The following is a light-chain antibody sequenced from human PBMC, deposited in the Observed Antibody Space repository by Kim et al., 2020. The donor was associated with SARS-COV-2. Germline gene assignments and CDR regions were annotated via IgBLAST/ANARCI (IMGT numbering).Light chain of an antibody. CDR1: KLGDKY. CDR2: QDS. J-gene: IGLJ1*01. CDR3: QAWDSSEGV. V-gene: IGLV3-1*01. Sequence: SYELTQPTSVSVSPGQTASITCSGDKLGDKYACWYQQKPGQSPVLVIYQDSKRPSGIPERFSGSNSGNTATLTISGTQAMDEADYYCQAWDSSEGVFGTGTKVTDL.